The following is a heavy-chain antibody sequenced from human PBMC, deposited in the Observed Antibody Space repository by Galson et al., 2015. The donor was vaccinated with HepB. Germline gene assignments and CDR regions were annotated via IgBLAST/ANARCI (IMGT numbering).Heavy chain of an antibody. J-gene: IGHJ3*02. CDR1: GGSISSSSYY. D-gene: IGHD6-19*01. Sequence: SETLSLTCTVSGGSISSSSYYWGWIRQPPGKGLEWIGSIYYSGSTYYNPSLKSRVTISVDTSKNQFSLKLSSVTAADTAVYYCASTGYSSGWAHLVSSAFDIWGQGTMVTVSS. V-gene: IGHV4-39*01. CDR3: ASTGYSSGWAHLVSSAFDI. CDR2: IYYSGST.